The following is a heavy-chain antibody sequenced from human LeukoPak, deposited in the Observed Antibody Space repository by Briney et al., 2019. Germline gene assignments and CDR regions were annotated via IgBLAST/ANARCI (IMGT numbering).Heavy chain of an antibody. D-gene: IGHD2-15*01. CDR1: GFTFTSYS. V-gene: IGHV3-21*01. J-gene: IGHJ4*02. CDR2: ISSGSNYI. CDR3: ARGYCGGGTCYEGY. Sequence: PGGSLRLSCAASGFTFTSYSMNWVRQAPGKGLEWVSSISSGSNYIYYADSVKGRFTISRDNAKNPLYLQMSSLRAEDTAVYYCARGYCGGGTCYEGYWGQGPLVTVSS.